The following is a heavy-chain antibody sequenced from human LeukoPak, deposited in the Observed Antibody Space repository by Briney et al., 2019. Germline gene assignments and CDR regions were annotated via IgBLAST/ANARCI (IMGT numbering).Heavy chain of an antibody. J-gene: IGHJ3*02. Sequence: GGSLRLSCAASGFTFSNYAMHWVRQAPGKGLEWVAVISYDGSNKYYADSVKGRFTISRDNSKNTLYLQMNSLRAEDTAVYYCARSGATRTPYDAFDIWGQGTMVTVSS. CDR3: ARSGATRTPYDAFDI. CDR2: ISYDGSNK. V-gene: IGHV3-30-3*01. CDR1: GFTFSNYA. D-gene: IGHD1-26*01.